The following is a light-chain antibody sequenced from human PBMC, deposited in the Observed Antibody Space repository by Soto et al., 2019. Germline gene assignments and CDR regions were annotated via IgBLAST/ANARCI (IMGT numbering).Light chain of an antibody. CDR2: RAS. V-gene: IGKV1-5*03. CDR3: QQYAAHSQVT. J-gene: IGKJ2*01. CDR1: QSISPS. Sequence: DIQMTQSPSTVSASVGDRVAITRRASQSISPSLAWYQQKPGKAPRLLIYRASSLEEGVPSRFSGSGSGTAFTLTIGGLQPDDFATYYCQQYAAHSQVTFGQGTKLEI.